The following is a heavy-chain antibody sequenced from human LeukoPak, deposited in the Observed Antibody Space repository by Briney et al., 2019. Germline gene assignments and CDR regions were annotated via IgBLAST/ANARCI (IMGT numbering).Heavy chain of an antibody. CDR3: ARDGIFGVVRYYFDY. Sequence: GRSLRLSCAASGFTFSSYGMHWVRQAPGKGLEWVAVIWYDGSNKYYADSVKGRFAISRDNSKNTLYLQMNSLRAEDTAVYYCARDGIFGVVRYYFDYWGQGTLVTVSS. V-gene: IGHV3-33*01. J-gene: IGHJ4*02. D-gene: IGHD3-3*01. CDR1: GFTFSSYG. CDR2: IWYDGSNK.